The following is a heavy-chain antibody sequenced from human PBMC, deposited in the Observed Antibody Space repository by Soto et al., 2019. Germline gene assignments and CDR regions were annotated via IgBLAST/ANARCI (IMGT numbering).Heavy chain of an antibody. V-gene: IGHV3-23*01. CDR3: AKDPRTYYYDSSGWWFDP. CDR2: ISGSGGST. Sequence: GGSLRLSCAASGFTFSSYAMSWVRQAPGKGLEWVSAISGSGGSTYYADSVKGRFTISRDNSKNTLYLQMNSLRAEDTAVYYCAKDPRTYYYDSSGWWFDPWGQGTLVTVSS. J-gene: IGHJ5*02. D-gene: IGHD3-22*01. CDR1: GFTFSSYA.